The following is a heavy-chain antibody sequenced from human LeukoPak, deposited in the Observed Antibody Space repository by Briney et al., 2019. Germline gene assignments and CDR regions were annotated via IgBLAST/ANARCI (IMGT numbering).Heavy chain of an antibody. V-gene: IGHV4-34*01. D-gene: IGHD2-21*02. CDR3: ARRYGDYYT. Sequence: PSETLSLTCAVYGGSFSGYHWNWIRQAPRKGLEWLGEIDYDGNTNYNPSLKSRLTISVDTSKNQFSLRLASVTAADTAVCYCARRYGDYYTWGQGNRVTVSS. CDR1: GGSFSGYH. J-gene: IGHJ4*02. CDR2: IDYDGNT.